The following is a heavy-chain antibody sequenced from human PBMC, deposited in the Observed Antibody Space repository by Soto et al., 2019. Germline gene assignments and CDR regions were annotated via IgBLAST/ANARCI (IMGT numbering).Heavy chain of an antibody. J-gene: IGHJ3*02. CDR2: ISGSGGST. Sequence: GGSLRLSCAASGFTFSSYAMSWVRQAPGKEMEWVSAISGSGGSTYYADSVKGRFTISRDNSKNTLYLQMNSLRAEDTAVFYCAKGGPYCSSTSCPDAFDIWGQGTMVTVS. CDR1: GFTFSSYA. D-gene: IGHD2-2*01. V-gene: IGHV3-23*01. CDR3: AKGGPYCSSTSCPDAFDI.